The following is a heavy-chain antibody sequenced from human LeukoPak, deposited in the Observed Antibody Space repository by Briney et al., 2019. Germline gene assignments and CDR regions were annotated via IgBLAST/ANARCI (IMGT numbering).Heavy chain of an antibody. CDR2: IYYSGST. D-gene: IGHD3-10*01. Sequence: SETLSLTCTVSGGSISSYYWSWIRQPPGKGLEWIGYIYYSGSTNYNPSLKSRVTISVDTSRNQFSLKLSSVTAADTAVYYCARAYGSGSYLFDYWGQGTLVTVSS. CDR1: GGSISSYY. J-gene: IGHJ4*02. CDR3: ARAYGSGSYLFDY. V-gene: IGHV4-59*01.